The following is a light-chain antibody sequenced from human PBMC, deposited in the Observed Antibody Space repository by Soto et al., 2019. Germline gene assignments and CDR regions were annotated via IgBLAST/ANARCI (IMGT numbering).Light chain of an antibody. Sequence: EVVIPPSPATLSVSPGARATLSCRASETVATNLAWYQQKPGQAPRLLIYGASSRATGIPDRFSGSGSGTDFTLTISRLEPEDFAVYYCQQYGSSPPVTFGQGTKVDIK. J-gene: IGKJ1*01. CDR1: ETVATN. V-gene: IGKV3-20*01. CDR3: QQYGSSPPVT. CDR2: GAS.